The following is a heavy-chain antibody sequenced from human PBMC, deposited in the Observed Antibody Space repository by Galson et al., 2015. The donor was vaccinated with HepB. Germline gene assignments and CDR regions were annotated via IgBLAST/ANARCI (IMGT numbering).Heavy chain of an antibody. CDR3: ARDLDLSTVAFDF. Sequence: LRLSCAASGFTFSGYWMSWVRQAPGKGLEWVASIRQHGSEIYYVDSVKGRFTISRDNAANSLSLQMNSLRVEDTAVYYCARDLDLSTVAFDFWGQGTMVTVSS. D-gene: IGHD2-2*03. CDR2: IRQHGSEI. CDR1: GFTFSGYW. J-gene: IGHJ3*01. V-gene: IGHV3-7*03.